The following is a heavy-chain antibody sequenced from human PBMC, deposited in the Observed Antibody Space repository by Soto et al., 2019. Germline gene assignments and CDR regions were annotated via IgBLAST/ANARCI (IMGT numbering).Heavy chain of an antibody. J-gene: IGHJ4*02. V-gene: IGHV3-23*01. CDR2: ISGSGGST. D-gene: IGHD2-15*01. CDR1: GFTFGNYA. Sequence: PGGSLRLSCAASGFTFGNYAMTWVRQAPGKGLEWVSGISGSGGSTYYADSVKGRFTISRDNSKNTLYLQMNSLRAEDTAVYFCAKRRGAGGHFDYWGQGALVTVSS. CDR3: AKRRGAGGHFDY.